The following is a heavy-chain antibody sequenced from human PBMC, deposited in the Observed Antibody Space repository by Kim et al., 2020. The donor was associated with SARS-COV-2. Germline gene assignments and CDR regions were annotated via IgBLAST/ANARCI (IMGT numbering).Heavy chain of an antibody. Sequence: SNPALKSRVTMSVDTSKNQFSLKLGSVTAADTAVYYCASGGHLARGAFDIWGQGTMVTVSS. CDR3: ASGGHLARGAFDI. D-gene: IGHD3-16*01. V-gene: IGHV4-31*02. J-gene: IGHJ3*02.